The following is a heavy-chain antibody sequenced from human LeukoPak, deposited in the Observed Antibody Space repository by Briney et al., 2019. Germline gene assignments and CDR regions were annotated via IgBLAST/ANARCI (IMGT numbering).Heavy chain of an antibody. J-gene: IGHJ4*02. CDR1: GGTFSSYA. CDR3: ARDGSSTEFGDY. Sequence: SVKVSCKASGGTFSSYAISWVRQAPGRGLEWMGGIIPIFGTANYAQKFQGRVTITADESTSTAYMELSSLRSEDTAVYYCARDGSSTEFGDYWGQGTLVTVSS. CDR2: IIPIFGTA. V-gene: IGHV1-69*01. D-gene: IGHD3-10*01.